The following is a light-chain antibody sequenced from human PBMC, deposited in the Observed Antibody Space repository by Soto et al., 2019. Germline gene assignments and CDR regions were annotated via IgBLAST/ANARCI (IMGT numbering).Light chain of an antibody. CDR3: LQGHT. CDR1: QSVSSSY. Sequence: DIVMTQSPATLSVSAGERATLSCRASQSVSSSYLAWYQQKPGQAPRLLIYGASSRATGIPDRFSGSGSGTDFTLTKSGLEPKDFAVYYCLQGHTFGEGTKVDIK. V-gene: IGKV3-20*01. CDR2: GAS. J-gene: IGKJ4*01.